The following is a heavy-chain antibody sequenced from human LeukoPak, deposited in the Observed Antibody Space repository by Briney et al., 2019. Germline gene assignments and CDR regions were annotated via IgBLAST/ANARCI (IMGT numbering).Heavy chain of an antibody. CDR3: ARDIYNWNFFDY. V-gene: IGHV4-4*07. J-gene: IGHJ4*02. Sequence: SETLSLTCTVSGGSISSYYWGWIRQPAGRGMQWIGRIHRSGSTNYNPSLKSRVTMSVDTSENQFSLKLSSVTAADTAVYYCARDIYNWNFFDYWGQGTLVTVSS. CDR1: GGSISSYY. D-gene: IGHD1-20*01. CDR2: IHRSGST.